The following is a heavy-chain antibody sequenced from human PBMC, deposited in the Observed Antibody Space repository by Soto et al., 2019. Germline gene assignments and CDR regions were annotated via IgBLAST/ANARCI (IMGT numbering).Heavy chain of an antibody. Sequence: EVQLVQSGAEVMKPGESLKISCKGSGYSFTRYWIAWVRQMPGKGLEWMGMIYPDDSDTRYSPSFQGQVTISADKSTSTADLQWGSLKASDTAMYYCARFGAYTYGSFLGWFDPWGQGTLVTVSS. CDR1: GYSFTRYW. V-gene: IGHV5-51*01. J-gene: IGHJ5*02. D-gene: IGHD5-18*01. CDR3: ARFGAYTYGSFLGWFDP. CDR2: IYPDDSDT.